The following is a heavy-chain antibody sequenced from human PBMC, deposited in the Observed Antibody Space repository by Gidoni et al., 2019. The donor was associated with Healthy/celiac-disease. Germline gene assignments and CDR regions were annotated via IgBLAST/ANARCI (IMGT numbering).Heavy chain of an antibody. D-gene: IGHD6-13*01. CDR1: AGSISSGGYY. V-gene: IGHV4-31*03. CDR3: ASSGEVDSSSWYLSWFDP. CDR2: IYYSGST. J-gene: IGHJ5*02. Sequence: QVQLQESRPGLVKPSQTLSLTCPVSAGSISSGGYYWSWIRQHPGKGLEWIGYIYYSGSTYYNPSLKSRVTISVDTSKNQFSLKLSSVTAADTSVYYCASSGEVDSSSWYLSWFDPWGQGTLVTVSS.